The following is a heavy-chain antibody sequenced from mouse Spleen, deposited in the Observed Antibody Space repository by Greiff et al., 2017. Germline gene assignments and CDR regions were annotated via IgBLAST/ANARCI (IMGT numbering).Heavy chain of an antibody. CDR3: TRSGYDYSYAMDY. D-gene: IGHD2-4*01. V-gene: IGHV1-5*01. CDR1: GYTFTSYW. CDR2: IYPGNSDT. J-gene: IGHJ4*01. Sequence: VQLQQSGTVLARPGASVKMSCKTSGYTFTSYWMHWVKQRPGQGLEWIGAIYPGNSDTSYNQKFKGKAKLTAVISASTAYMELSSLTNEDSAVYYCTRSGYDYSYAMDYWGQGTSVTVSS.